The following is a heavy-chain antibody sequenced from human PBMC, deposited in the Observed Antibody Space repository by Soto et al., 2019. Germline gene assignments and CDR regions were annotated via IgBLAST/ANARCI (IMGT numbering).Heavy chain of an antibody. CDR1: GGSFSGYC. CDR3: ARAEGIAAAGTIYFDY. J-gene: IGHJ4*02. CDR2: INHSGST. V-gene: IGHV4-34*01. Sequence: SETLSLTCAVYGGSFSGYCWSWIRQPPGKGLEWIGEINHSGSTNYNPSLKSRVTISVDTSKNQFSLKLSSVTAADTAVYYCARAEGIAAAGTIYFDYWGQGTLVTVSS. D-gene: IGHD6-13*01.